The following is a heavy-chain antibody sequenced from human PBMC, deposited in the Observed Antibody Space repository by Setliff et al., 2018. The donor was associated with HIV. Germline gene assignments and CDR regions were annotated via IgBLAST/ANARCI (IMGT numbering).Heavy chain of an antibody. D-gene: IGHD2-2*02. CDR2: IYTSGST. J-gene: IGHJ4*02. CDR3: ARQERYCTSADCYRYFNY. Sequence: ASETLSPTCTVSGGSITNFYWSWIRQPPGKGLEWIGYIYTSGSTSYNPSLKSRLTISLDTSKNQFSLKLSSVTAADTAVYYCARQERYCTSADCYRYFNYWGQGTLVTVSS. V-gene: IGHV4-4*09. CDR1: GGSITNFY.